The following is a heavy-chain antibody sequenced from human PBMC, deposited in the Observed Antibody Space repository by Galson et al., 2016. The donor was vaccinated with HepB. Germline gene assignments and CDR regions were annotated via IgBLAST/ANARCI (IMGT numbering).Heavy chain of an antibody. CDR2: VSAYIGNT. J-gene: IGHJ4*02. Sequence: SVKVSCKASGYTLNNYAINWVRQAPGQGLEWMGWVSAYIGNTNYAQNLQNRVTMTTDTSTNTAYKGLRSLRSDDTAVYYCARRNIVSVERATISYYDYWGPGTLVTVSS. CDR3: ARRNIVSVERATISYYDY. CDR1: GYTLNNYA. D-gene: IGHD2/OR15-2a*01. V-gene: IGHV1-18*01.